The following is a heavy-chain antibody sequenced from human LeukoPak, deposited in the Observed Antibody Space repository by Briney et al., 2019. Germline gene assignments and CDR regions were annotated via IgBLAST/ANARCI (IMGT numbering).Heavy chain of an antibody. CDR2: ISTSSSTI. Sequence: GGSLRLSCAASGFTFSNYSMNWVRQAPGKGLQWVSYISTSSSTIHYADSVKGRFTISRDNAKNSLYLQMNSLRDEDTAVYYCARGAYCGGDCFYFDYWGQGTLATVSS. CDR3: ARGAYCGGDCFYFDY. V-gene: IGHV3-48*02. CDR1: GFTFSNYS. J-gene: IGHJ4*02. D-gene: IGHD2-21*02.